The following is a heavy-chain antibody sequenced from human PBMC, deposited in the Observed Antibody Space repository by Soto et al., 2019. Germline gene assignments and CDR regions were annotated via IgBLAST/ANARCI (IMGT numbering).Heavy chain of an antibody. V-gene: IGHV4-61*01. CDR1: GGSVSSGSYY. J-gene: IGHJ5*02. Sequence: SETLSLTCTVSGGSVSSGSYYWSWIRQPPGKGLEWIGYIYYSGTTDYNPSLKSRVMMSVDTSKKQFSLKLRSVTAADTAVYYCVRDGTKTLRDWFDPWGQGISVTVSS. CDR2: IYYSGTT. D-gene: IGHD1-1*01. CDR3: VRDGTKTLRDWFDP.